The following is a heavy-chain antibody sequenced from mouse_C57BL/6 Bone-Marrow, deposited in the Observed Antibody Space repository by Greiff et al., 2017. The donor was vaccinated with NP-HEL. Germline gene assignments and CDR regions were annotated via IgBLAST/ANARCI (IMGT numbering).Heavy chain of an antibody. CDR2: INPNNGGT. J-gene: IGHJ1*03. V-gene: IGHV1-18*01. CDR1: GYTFTDYN. CDR3: ARWLLQHFDV. Sequence: EVQLQQSGPELVKPGASVKIPCKASGYTFTDYNMDWVKQSHGKSLEWIGDINPNNGGTIYNQKFKDKATLTVDKSSNTAYMELRSLTSEYTAVYNCARWLLQHFDVGGTGTAVTVSS. D-gene: IGHD2-3*01.